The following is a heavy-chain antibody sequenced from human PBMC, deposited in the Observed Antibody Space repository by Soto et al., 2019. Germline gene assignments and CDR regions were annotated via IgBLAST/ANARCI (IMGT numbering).Heavy chain of an antibody. CDR3: ARDSGSHNYDSSGYYFDF. V-gene: IGHV4-31*03. CDR1: GGSIRSGGHY. D-gene: IGHD3-22*01. Sequence: SETLSLTCTVSGGSIRSGGHYWSWIRQHPGKGLEWIGYIYYSGSTYYNTSLKSRVTISVDTSKNQFSLKLNSVTAADTAVYYCARDSGSHNYDSSGYYFDFWGQGTLVTVSS. J-gene: IGHJ4*02. CDR2: IYYSGST.